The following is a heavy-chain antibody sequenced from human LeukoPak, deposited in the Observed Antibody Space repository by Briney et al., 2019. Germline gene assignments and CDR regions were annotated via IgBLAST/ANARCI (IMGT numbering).Heavy chain of an antibody. CDR3: ARAFLYGWYGDFDY. CDR1: GYSISNGYY. Sequence: SETLSLTCTVSGYSISNGYYWGWIRQPPGKGLEWIGNIYHSGSAYYNPSLKSRVTISVDTSKNQFSLKLSSVTAADTAVYYCARAFLYGWYGDFDYWGQGTLVTVSS. CDR2: IYHSGSA. D-gene: IGHD6-19*01. J-gene: IGHJ4*02. V-gene: IGHV4-38-2*02.